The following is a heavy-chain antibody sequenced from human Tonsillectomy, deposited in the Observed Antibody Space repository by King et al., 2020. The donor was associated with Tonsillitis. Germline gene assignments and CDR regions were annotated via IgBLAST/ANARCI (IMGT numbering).Heavy chain of an antibody. CDR1: GFTFSSYG. Sequence: VQLVESGGGVVQPGRSLRLSCAVSGFTFSSYGMQWVRQAPGKGLEWVAVISYDGSNKYYADSVKGRFTISRDNSKNTLYLQMNSLRAEDTALYYCAKGKGSFGGVMAFDIWGQGTMVTVSS. D-gene: IGHD3-16*01. CDR3: AKGKGSFGGVMAFDI. V-gene: IGHV3-30*18. CDR2: ISYDGSNK. J-gene: IGHJ3*02.